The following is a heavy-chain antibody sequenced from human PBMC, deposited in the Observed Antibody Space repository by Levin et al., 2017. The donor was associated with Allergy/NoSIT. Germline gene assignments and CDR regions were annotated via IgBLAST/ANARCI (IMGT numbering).Heavy chain of an antibody. V-gene: IGHV3-48*01. CDR1: GFTFSTYG. D-gene: IGHD2-15*01. Sequence: TGGSLRLSCAASGFTFSTYGINWVRQAPGKGLEWVSYISSTSITIKYADSVKGRFTISRDNAKNSLYLQMNSLRAEDTAVYYCARARYCSGGSCYFLVDYWGQGTLVTVSS. J-gene: IGHJ4*02. CDR2: ISSTSITI. CDR3: ARARYCSGGSCYFLVDY.